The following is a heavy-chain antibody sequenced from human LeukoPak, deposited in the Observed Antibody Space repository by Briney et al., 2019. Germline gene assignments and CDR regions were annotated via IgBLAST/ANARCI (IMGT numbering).Heavy chain of an antibody. Sequence: APVKVSCKASGYTFTSYDINWVRQATGQGLEWMGWMNPNSGNTGYAQKFQGRVTMTRNTPISTAYMELSSLRSEDTAVYYCARGRWTKRQRGVYYFDYWGQGTLVTVSS. CDR2: MNPNSGNT. J-gene: IGHJ4*02. CDR1: GYTFTSYD. V-gene: IGHV1-8*01. D-gene: IGHD3/OR15-3a*01. CDR3: ARGRWTKRQRGVYYFDY.